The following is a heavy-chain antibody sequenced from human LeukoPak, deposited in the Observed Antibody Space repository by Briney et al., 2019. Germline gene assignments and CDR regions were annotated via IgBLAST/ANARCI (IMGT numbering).Heavy chain of an antibody. J-gene: IGHJ4*02. Sequence: PSETLSLTCTVSGGSISSSSYYWGWIRQPPGKGLEWIGSIYYSGNTYYNPSLESRVTISVDTSRTQFSLKLSSVTAADTAVYYCARDSGRYFRFDYWGQGIPVTVSS. V-gene: IGHV4-39*07. D-gene: IGHD1-1*01. CDR3: ARDSGRYFRFDY. CDR2: IYYSGNT. CDR1: GGSISSSSYY.